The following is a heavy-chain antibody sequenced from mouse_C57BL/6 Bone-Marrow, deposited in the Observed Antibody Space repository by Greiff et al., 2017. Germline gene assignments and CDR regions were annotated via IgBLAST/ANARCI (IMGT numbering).Heavy chain of an antibody. J-gene: IGHJ2*01. Sequence: QVQLQQPGTELVKPGASVKLSCKASGYTFTSYCMHWVKQRSGQGLEWIGNINPSNGGSNYNEKFKSKATVTVDKSSSTAYMQLRSMTSEDSAVYYCSSARITTVVLDYWGQGTTLTVSS. CDR2: INPSNGGS. D-gene: IGHD1-1*01. CDR1: GYTFTSYC. V-gene: IGHV1-53*01. CDR3: SSARITTVVLDY.